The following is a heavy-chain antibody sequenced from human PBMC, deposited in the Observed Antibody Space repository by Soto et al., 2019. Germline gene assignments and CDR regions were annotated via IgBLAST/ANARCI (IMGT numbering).Heavy chain of an antibody. D-gene: IGHD6-19*01. CDR1: GGSFSGYY. CDR2: INHSGST. CDR3: ARGGGGWFSSYWYFDL. J-gene: IGHJ2*01. Sequence: SETLSLTCAVYGGSFSGYYWSWIRQPPGKGLEWIGEINHSGSTNYNPSLKSRVTISVDTSKNQFSLKLSSVTAADTAVYYCARGGGGWFSSYWYFDLWGRGTLVTVSS. V-gene: IGHV4-34*01.